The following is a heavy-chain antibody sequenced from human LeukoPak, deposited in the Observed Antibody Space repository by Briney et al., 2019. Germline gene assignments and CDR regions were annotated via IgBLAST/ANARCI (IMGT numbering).Heavy chain of an antibody. CDR1: GGSISSYY. D-gene: IGHD6-13*01. J-gene: IGHJ4*02. Sequence: SETLSLTCTVSGGSISSYYWSWIRQPAGKGLEWIGRIYTSGSTNYNPSLKSRVTMSVDTSKNQFSLKLSSVTAADTAVYYCARSRSSSWFRVPFDYWGQGTLVTVSS. CDR2: IYTSGST. V-gene: IGHV4-4*07. CDR3: ARSRSSSWFRVPFDY.